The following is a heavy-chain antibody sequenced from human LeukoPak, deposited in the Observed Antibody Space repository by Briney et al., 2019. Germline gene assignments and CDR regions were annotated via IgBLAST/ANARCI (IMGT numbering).Heavy chain of an antibody. CDR2: IYYSGST. V-gene: IGHV4-39*07. Sequence: SETLSLTCTVSGGSISSSSYYWGWIRQPPGKGLEWIGSIYYSGSTYYNPSLKSRVTISVDTSKNQFSLKLSSVTAADTAVYYCASHRNDAFDIWGQGTMVTVSS. CDR3: ASHRNDAFDI. CDR1: GGSISSSSYY. J-gene: IGHJ3*02.